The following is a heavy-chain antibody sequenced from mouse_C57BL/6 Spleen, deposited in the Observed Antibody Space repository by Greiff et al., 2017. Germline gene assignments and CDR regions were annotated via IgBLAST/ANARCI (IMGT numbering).Heavy chain of an antibody. CDR2: INPGSGGT. J-gene: IGHJ3*01. V-gene: IGHV1-54*01. Sequence: QVQLQQSGAELVRPGTSVKVSCKASGYAFTNYLIEWVKQRPGQGLEWIGVINPGSGGTNYNEKFKGKATLTADKSSSTAYMQLSSLTSEDSAVYFGARDYDYEGAWFAYWGQGTLVTVSA. D-gene: IGHD2-4*01. CDR1: GYAFTNYL. CDR3: ARDYDYEGAWFAY.